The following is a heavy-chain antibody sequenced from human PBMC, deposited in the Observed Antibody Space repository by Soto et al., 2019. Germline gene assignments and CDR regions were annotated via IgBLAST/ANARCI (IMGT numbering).Heavy chain of an antibody. V-gene: IGHV1-69*12. CDR1: GGTFSSYA. CDR3: AREGYCTNGVCYRDYFDY. CDR2: IIPIFGTA. D-gene: IGHD2-8*01. J-gene: IGHJ4*02. Sequence: QVQLVQSGAEVKKPGSSVKVSCKASGGTFSSYAISWVRQAPGQGLEWMGGIIPIFGTANYAQKFQGRVTITADESTSTDYMELSSLRSEDTAVYYCAREGYCTNGVCYRDYFDYWGQGTLVTVSS.